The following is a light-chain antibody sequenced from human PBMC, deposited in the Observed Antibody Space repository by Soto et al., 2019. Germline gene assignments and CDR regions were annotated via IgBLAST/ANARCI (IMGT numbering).Light chain of an antibody. CDR1: QSISSW. CDR2: XAS. V-gene: IGKV1-5*01. Sequence: DIQLTQSPSTLSASVGDRVTITCRASQSISSWLGWYQQKPGKAPKLLIXXASXLESGVPSRFSGSGSGTEFTLTIRSLQPDDFATYYCQQYNSYSPSWTFGQGTKVDIK. J-gene: IGKJ1*01. CDR3: QQYNSYSPSWT.